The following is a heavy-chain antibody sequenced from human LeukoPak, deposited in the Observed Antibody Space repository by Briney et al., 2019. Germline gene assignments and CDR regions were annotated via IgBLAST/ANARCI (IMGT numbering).Heavy chain of an antibody. J-gene: IGHJ4*02. CDR2: ISYDGSNK. Sequence: PGRSLRLSCAASGFTFSSYAMHWVRQAPGKGLEWVAVISYDGSNKYYADSVKGRFTISRDNAKNMLYLQMNSLRAEDTAVYYCARDHYGANSLDYWGQGILVTVSS. D-gene: IGHD4-23*01. CDR3: ARDHYGANSLDY. V-gene: IGHV3-30*04. CDR1: GFTFSSYA.